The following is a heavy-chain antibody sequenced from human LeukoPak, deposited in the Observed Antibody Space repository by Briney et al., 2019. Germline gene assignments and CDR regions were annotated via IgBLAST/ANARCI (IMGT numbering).Heavy chain of an antibody. CDR3: ARIPKTTYFDY. J-gene: IGHJ4*02. CDR2: IYSSGST. CDR1: VFTVRSKY. V-gene: IGHV3-53*01. D-gene: IGHD4-17*01. Sequence: GGSESLPCAASVFTVRSKYMIGVRQAPATGLVWVSVIYSSGSTDYAHSVKGRFTISRDNSENTLHLQMNSLRADDTAVYYCARIPKTTYFDYWGQGTLVTVSS.